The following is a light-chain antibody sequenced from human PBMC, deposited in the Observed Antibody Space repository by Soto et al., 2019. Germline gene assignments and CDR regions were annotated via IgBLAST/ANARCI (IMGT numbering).Light chain of an antibody. J-gene: IGLJ2*01. Sequence: QSVLTQPPSASGSPGQSVTISCTGSSSDVGAYNYVSWYQQHPGKAPKLLIYEVNKRPSGVPGRFSGSKSDNTASLTVSGLQGDDEADYYCSSYAGRNNFVVFGGGTQLT. V-gene: IGLV2-8*01. CDR2: EVN. CDR1: SSDVGAYNY. CDR3: SSYAGRNNFVV.